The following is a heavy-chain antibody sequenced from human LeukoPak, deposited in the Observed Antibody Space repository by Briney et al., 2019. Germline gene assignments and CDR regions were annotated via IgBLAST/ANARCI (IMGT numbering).Heavy chain of an antibody. J-gene: IGHJ4*02. D-gene: IGHD2-8*01. Sequence: SETPSLTCTVSGGSISGYYWSWIRQPPGKGLEWLGYIYYSGSTNYNPSLKSRVTISLDTSKNQFSLRLSSVTAADTAIYYCARAYGTIDYWGQGTLVTVSS. V-gene: IGHV4-59*01. CDR3: ARAYGTIDY. CDR2: IYYSGST. CDR1: GGSISGYY.